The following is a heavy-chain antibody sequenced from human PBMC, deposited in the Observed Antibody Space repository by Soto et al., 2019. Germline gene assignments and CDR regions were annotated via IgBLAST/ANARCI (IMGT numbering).Heavy chain of an antibody. V-gene: IGHV1-3*01. CDR2: INAGNGNT. Sequence: GSSVQVSCKASGYTFTSYAMHWVRQAPGQRLEWMGWINAGNGNTKYSQKLQGRVTMTRDTSISTAYMELSRLRSDDTAVYYCARPIKYCSGGSCYSEGYYYGMDVWGQGTLVTVSS. CDR1: GYTFTSYA. CDR3: ARPIKYCSGGSCYSEGYYYGMDV. J-gene: IGHJ6*02. D-gene: IGHD2-15*01.